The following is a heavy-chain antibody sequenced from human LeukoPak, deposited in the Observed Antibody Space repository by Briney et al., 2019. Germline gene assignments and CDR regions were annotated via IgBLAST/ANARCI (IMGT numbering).Heavy chain of an antibody. Sequence: GGSLRLSCAASGFTFSSHSMNWVRQAPGKGLEWISYISSSSSARYYADSVKGRFTISRDDARNSLYLQMSSLRAEDTAVYYCVRLSGSRLPAYWGQGALVTVSS. CDR3: VRLSGSRLPAY. CDR2: ISSSSSAR. D-gene: IGHD3-3*01. V-gene: IGHV3-48*01. J-gene: IGHJ4*02. CDR1: GFTFSSHS.